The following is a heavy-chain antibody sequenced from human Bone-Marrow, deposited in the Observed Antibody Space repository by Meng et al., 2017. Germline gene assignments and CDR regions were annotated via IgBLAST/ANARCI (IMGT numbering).Heavy chain of an antibody. CDR3: ARDLGGDD. CDR2: ISAYNGNT. Sequence: RIGGEVQKPGASVQVSCKPSGYTFTGYYMHWVRQAPGQGLEWMGWISAYNGNTNYAQKLQGRVTMTTDTSTSTAYMELRSLRSDDTAVYYCARDLGGDDWGQGTLVTVSS. J-gene: IGHJ4*02. D-gene: IGHD3-10*01. CDR1: GYTFTGYY. V-gene: IGHV1-18*04.